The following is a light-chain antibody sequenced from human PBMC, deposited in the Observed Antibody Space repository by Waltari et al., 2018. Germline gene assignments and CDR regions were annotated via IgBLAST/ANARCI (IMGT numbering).Light chain of an antibody. V-gene: IGLV1-40*01. CDR2: GST. CDR3: QSYDNSLSSWV. CDR1: SSNIGAGYD. Sequence: QSVLTQPPSVSGTPGQSVTISCTGGSSNIGAGYDVHWYQQLRGAAPKLVIFGSTTRATGVTARFPASKSGTSASLAIPGLQAGDEADYYCQSYDNSLSSWVFGGGTKLTVL. J-gene: IGLJ3*02.